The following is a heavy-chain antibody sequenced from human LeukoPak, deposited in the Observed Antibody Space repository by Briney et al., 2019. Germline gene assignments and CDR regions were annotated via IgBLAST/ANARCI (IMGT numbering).Heavy chain of an antibody. J-gene: IGHJ4*02. CDR3: AKYGNSGWVIDN. CDR2: IYYTGGT. CDR1: GDSIGSDY. Sequence: PSETLSLTCTVSGDSIGSDYWTWIRHPPGKGLEYIGYIYYTGGTNYNPSLKSRVTISVDTSKNQFSRKLSSVTAADTAVYFCAKYGNSGWVIDNWGQGTLVTVSS. V-gene: IGHV4-59*08. D-gene: IGHD6-19*01.